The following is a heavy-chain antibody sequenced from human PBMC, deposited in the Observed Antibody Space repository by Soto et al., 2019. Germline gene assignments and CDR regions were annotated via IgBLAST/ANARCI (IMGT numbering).Heavy chain of an antibody. CDR3: ARAEANYYYYMDV. CDR1: GGTFSSYT. J-gene: IGHJ6*03. V-gene: IGHV1-69*02. Sequence: EASVKVSCKASGGTFSSYTISWVRQAPGQGLEWMGRIIPILGIANYAQKFQGRVTITADKSTSTAYMELSSLRSEDTAVYYCARAEANYYYYMDVWGKGTTVTVSS. CDR2: IIPILGIA.